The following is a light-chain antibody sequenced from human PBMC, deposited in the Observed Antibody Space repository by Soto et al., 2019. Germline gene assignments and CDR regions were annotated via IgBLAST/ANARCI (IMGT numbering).Light chain of an antibody. CDR2: AAS. CDR1: EDITIY. Sequence: AIRLTQSPSSLSASVGDSVTSTCRASEDITIYLAWYQQKPGKAPNLLIYAASTLQSGVPSRFSGSGSGTDFTLTISCLQSEDFATYYCQQYYSYPRTFGQGTKVDI. J-gene: IGKJ1*01. V-gene: IGKV1-8*01. CDR3: QQYYSYPRT.